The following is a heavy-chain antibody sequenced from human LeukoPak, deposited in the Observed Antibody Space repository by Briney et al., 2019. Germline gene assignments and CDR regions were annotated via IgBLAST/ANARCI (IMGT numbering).Heavy chain of an antibody. CDR2: ISGRSDST. J-gene: IGHJ3*02. Sequence: PGGSLRLSCAASGFAFSNYGMNWVRQAPGKGLEWVSTISGRSDSTYYADSVKGRFTISRDNSKDTLYLQLNYLRAEDTAVYYCAKASGYYYDSSGYYLGAFGIWGPGTMVTVSS. CDR1: GFAFSNYG. V-gene: IGHV3-23*01. CDR3: AKASGYYYDSSGYYLGAFGI. D-gene: IGHD3-22*01.